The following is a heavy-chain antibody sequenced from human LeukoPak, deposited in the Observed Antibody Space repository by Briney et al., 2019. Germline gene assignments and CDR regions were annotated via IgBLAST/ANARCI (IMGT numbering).Heavy chain of an antibody. CDR2: INPNSGGT. Sequence: ASVKVSCKASGYTFTGYYVHWVRQAPGQGLEGMGWINPNSGGTNYAQKFQGRVTMTKDTSISTAYMKLSRLRSDDTAVYYCARANNWNPIDYWGQGTLVTVSS. J-gene: IGHJ4*02. CDR1: GYTFTGYY. CDR3: ARANNWNPIDY. D-gene: IGHD1-20*01. V-gene: IGHV1-2*02.